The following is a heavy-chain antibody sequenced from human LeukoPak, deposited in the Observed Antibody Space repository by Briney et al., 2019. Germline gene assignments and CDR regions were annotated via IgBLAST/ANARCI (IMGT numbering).Heavy chain of an antibody. V-gene: IGHV4-59*01. J-gene: IGHJ5*02. CDR2: IYYSGST. CDR3: ARVRLGELSLYTNWFDP. CDR1: GGSTSSYY. D-gene: IGHD3-16*02. Sequence: SETLSLTCTVSGGSTSSYYWSWIRQPPGKGLEWIGYIYYSGSTNYNPSLKSRVTISVDTSKNQFSLKLSSVTAADTAVYYCARVRLGELSLYTNWFDPWGQGTLVTVSS.